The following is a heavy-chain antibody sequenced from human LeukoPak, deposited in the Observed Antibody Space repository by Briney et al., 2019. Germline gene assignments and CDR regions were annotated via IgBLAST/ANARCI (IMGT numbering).Heavy chain of an antibody. J-gene: IGHJ4*02. D-gene: IGHD3-10*01. CDR2: ISGSGGRI. CDR3: GKDFMVRGVHNYYFDD. CDR1: GFTFSSYA. V-gene: IGHV3-23*01. Sequence: GASLRLSCAASGFTFSSYAMSWVRQAPGKGLEWVSVISGSGGRIYYADSAKGRFTISRDNSKNTLYLQMNSVRAEDTAVYYCGKDFMVRGVHNYYFDDWGQGTLVTVSS.